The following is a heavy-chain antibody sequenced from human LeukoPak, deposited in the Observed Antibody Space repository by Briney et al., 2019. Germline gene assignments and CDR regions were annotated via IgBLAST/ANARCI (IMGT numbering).Heavy chain of an antibody. D-gene: IGHD5-18*01. CDR2: IIPIFGTA. Sequence: SVKVSCKASGGTFSSYAISWVRQAPGQGLEWMGGIIPIFGTANYAQKFQGRVTITTDESTSTAYMELSSLRSEDTAVYYCAEVDTAMASFGYWGQGTLVTVSS. CDR1: GGTFSSYA. V-gene: IGHV1-69*05. J-gene: IGHJ4*02. CDR3: AEVDTAMASFGY.